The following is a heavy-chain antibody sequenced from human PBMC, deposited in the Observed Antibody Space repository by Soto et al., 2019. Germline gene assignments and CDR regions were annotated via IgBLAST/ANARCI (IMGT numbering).Heavy chain of an antibody. CDR1: GFTFSTYW. CDR2: INRDGSEK. CDR3: ARSRGLDY. Sequence: GGSLRLSCAVSGFTFSTYWMSWVRQAPGKGLEWVANINRDGSEKHYVDSVKGRFTISRDNAKNSLYLQMNSLGAEDAAAYYCARSRGLDYCGQGTLVPVSS. V-gene: IGHV3-7*01. D-gene: IGHD6-19*01. J-gene: IGHJ4*02.